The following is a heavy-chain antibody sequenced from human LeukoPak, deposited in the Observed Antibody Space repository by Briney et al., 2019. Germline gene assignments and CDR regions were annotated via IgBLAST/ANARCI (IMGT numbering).Heavy chain of an antibody. CDR3: ARDTKGGVSGRRYGMDV. CDR1: GFTFSSYS. D-gene: IGHD3-16*01. Sequence: GSLRLSCAAPGFTFSSYSMNWVRQAPGEGLEWVSSISSSSSYIYYADSVKGRFTISRDNAKNSLYPQMNSLRAEDTAVYYCARDTKGGVSGRRYGMDVWGKGTTVTVSS. CDR2: ISSSSSYI. J-gene: IGHJ6*04. V-gene: IGHV3-21*01.